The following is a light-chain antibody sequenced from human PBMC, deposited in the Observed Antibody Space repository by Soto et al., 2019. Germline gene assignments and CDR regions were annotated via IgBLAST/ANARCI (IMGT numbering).Light chain of an antibody. V-gene: IGLV2-14*01. CDR2: EVS. CDR3: VSFAGGTYV. CDR1: SSDVGGYNY. J-gene: IGLJ1*01. Sequence: QSALTQPASVSGSPGQSITISCTGSSSDVGGYNYVSWYQQYPGKAPQVLIYEVSNRPSGISNRFSGSKSGNTASLTISGLQADDEADYYCVSFAGGTYVFGTGTKLTVL.